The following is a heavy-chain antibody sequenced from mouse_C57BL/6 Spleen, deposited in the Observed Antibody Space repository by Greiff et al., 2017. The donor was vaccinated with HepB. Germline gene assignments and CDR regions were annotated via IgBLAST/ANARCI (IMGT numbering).Heavy chain of an antibody. CDR2: ISNGGGST. V-gene: IGHV5-12*01. J-gene: IGHJ4*01. CDR3: ARQGGYDYDGTAFMDY. Sequence: EVQGVESGGGLVQPGGSLKLSCAASGFTFSDYYMYWVRQTPEKRLEWVAYISNGGGSTYYPDTVKGRFTISRDNAKNTLYLQMSRLKSEDTAMYYCARQGGYDYDGTAFMDYWGQGTSVTVSS. D-gene: IGHD2-4*01. CDR1: GFTFSDYY.